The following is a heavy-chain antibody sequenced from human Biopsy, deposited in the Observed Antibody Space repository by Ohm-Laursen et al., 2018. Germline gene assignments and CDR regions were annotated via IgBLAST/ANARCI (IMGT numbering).Heavy chain of an antibody. Sequence: SLRLSCSASGSTFSDFYMSWIRQAPGKGLEWISYISAAGSAMFYADSVRGRFTISRDNANNLLYLQMDSLRAEDTAVYYCARRRPIDYWGQGILVTVSS. CDR2: ISAAGSAM. V-gene: IGHV3-11*01. J-gene: IGHJ4*02. CDR3: ARRRPIDY. CDR1: GSTFSDFY.